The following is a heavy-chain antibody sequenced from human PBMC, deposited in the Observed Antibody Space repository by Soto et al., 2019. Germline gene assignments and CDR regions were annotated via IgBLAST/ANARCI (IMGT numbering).Heavy chain of an antibody. J-gene: IGHJ3*02. CDR1: GGTFSSYT. CDR3: ARDHSRLGWKDAFEI. CDR2: IIPILGIA. Sequence: ASVKVSRKASGGTFSSYTISRVRHAPGQGLEWMGRIIPILGIANYAQKFQGRVTITADKSTSTAYMELSSLRSEDTAVYYCARDHSRLGWKDAFEIWGQGTMVT. D-gene: IGHD3-16*01. V-gene: IGHV1-69*04.